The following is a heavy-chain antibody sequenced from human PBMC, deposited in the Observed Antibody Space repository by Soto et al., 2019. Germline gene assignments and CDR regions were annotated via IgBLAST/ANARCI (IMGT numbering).Heavy chain of an antibody. CDR3: ARQWGQYSRAYYYYGMDV. Sequence: SETLSLTCTVSGGSISSSSYYWGWIRQPPGKGLEWIGSIYYSGSTYYNPSLKSRVTISVDKSKNQFSLKLSSVTAADTAVYYCARQWGQYSRAYYYYGMDVWGQGTTVTVSS. V-gene: IGHV4-39*01. D-gene: IGHD6-6*01. J-gene: IGHJ6*02. CDR2: IYYSGST. CDR1: GGSISSSSYY.